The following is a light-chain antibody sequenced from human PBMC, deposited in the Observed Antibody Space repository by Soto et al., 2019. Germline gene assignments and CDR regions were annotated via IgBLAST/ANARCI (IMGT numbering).Light chain of an antibody. V-gene: IGKV3-20*01. CDR3: QQYGSSPTWT. CDR2: DAS. Sequence: IVLTQSPATLSLSPGERATLSCRASQSVSIYLAWYQHKPGQAPRLLIYDASNRATGIPARFSGSGSDTDFTLTISRLEPEDFAVYYCQQYGSSPTWTFGQGTKVDI. CDR1: QSVSIY. J-gene: IGKJ1*01.